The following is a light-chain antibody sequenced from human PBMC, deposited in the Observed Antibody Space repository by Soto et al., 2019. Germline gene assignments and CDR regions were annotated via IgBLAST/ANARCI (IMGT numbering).Light chain of an antibody. CDR1: QSVLYSSNNKNY. J-gene: IGKJ1*01. CDR2: WAS. Sequence: DIVMTQSPDSLAVSRGERATINCKSSQSVLYSSNNKNYLAWYQQKPGQPPKQLIYWASTRESGVPDRFSGSGSGTDFTLTISSLQAEDVAIYYCQHYYSTPRTFGQGTKVEIK. V-gene: IGKV4-1*01. CDR3: QHYYSTPRT.